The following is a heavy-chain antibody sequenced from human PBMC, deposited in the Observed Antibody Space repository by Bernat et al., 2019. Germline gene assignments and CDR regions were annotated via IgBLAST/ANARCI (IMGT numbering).Heavy chain of an antibody. V-gene: IGHV3-33*01. CDR3: ARDRAGITARGCDY. CDR1: GFTFSSYG. D-gene: IGHD5-24*01. J-gene: IGHJ4*02. Sequence: QVQLVESGGGVVQPGRSLRLSCAASGFTFSSYGMHWVRQAPGKGLEGVAVIWYDGSNKYYADSVKGRFTISRDNSKNTLYLQMNSLRAEDTAVYYCARDRAGITARGCDYWGQGTLVTVSS. CDR2: IWYDGSNK.